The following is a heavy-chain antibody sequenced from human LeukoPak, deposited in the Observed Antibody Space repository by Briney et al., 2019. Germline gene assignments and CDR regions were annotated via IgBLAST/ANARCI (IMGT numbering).Heavy chain of an antibody. J-gene: IGHJ4*02. CDR2: ISGSGGST. Sequence: GGSLRLACAASGFTFSSYAMSWVRQAPGKGLEWVSAISGSGGSTYYADSVKGRFTISRDNSKNALYLQMNSLRAEDTAVYYCAKDLVPYDFWSGFDYWGQGTLVTVSS. V-gene: IGHV3-23*01. CDR1: GFTFSSYA. CDR3: AKDLVPYDFWSGFDY. D-gene: IGHD3-3*01.